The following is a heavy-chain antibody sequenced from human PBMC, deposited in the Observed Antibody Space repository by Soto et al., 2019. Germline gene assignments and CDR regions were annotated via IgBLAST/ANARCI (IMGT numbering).Heavy chain of an antibody. J-gene: IGHJ6*02. D-gene: IGHD3-3*01. CDR3: ARSRRGFWSGYVTGGVRYYYGMDV. V-gene: IGHV1-69*06. CDR1: GGTFSSYA. Sequence: QVQLVQSGAEVKKPGSSVKVSCKASGGTFSSYAISWVRQAPGQGLEWMGGIIPIFGTANYAQKFQGRVTITEDKSTSTAYMELSSLRSEDTAVYYCARSRRGFWSGYVTGGVRYYYGMDVWGQGTTVTVSS. CDR2: IIPIFGTA.